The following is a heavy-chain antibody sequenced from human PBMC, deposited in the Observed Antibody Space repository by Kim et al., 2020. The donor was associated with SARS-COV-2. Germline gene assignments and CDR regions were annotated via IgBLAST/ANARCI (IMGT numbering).Heavy chain of an antibody. D-gene: IGHD3-10*01. Sequence: GGSLRLSCAASGFTFSSYGMHWVRQAPGKGLEWVAVISYDGSNKYYADSVKGRFTISRDNSKNTLYLQMNSLRAEDTAVYYCAKGKGSWFGELVSVDYWGQGTLVTVSS. V-gene: IGHV3-30*18. CDR3: AKGKGSWFGELVSVDY. CDR2: ISYDGSNK. J-gene: IGHJ4*02. CDR1: GFTFSSYG.